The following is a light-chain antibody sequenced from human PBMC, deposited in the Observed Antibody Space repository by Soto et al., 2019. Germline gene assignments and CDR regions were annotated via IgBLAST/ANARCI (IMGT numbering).Light chain of an antibody. CDR2: DVS. CDR3: CSYAGSYSVV. CDR1: SSDVGDYNY. J-gene: IGLJ1*01. Sequence: QSALTQPRSVPGSPGQSVTISCTGTSSDVGDYNYVSWYQQHPGKAPELMIYDVSKRPSGVPDRFSGSNSGNTASLTISGLQAEAEADYYCCSYAGSYSVVFGTGTKVTVL. V-gene: IGLV2-11*01.